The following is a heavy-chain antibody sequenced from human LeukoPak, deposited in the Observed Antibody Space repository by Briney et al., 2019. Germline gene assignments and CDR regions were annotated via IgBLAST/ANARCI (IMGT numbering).Heavy chain of an antibody. CDR3: ARAPYTSGWYRGDNDY. CDR1: GFTFSSYS. V-gene: IGHV3-48*01. Sequence: GGSLRLSCAASGFTFSSYSMNWVRQAPGKGLEWVSYISGSSGTRYYADSVKGRFTISRDNAKNSLYLQMNSLRAEDTAVYYGARAPYTSGWYRGDNDYWGQGTLVTVSS. CDR2: ISGSSGTR. J-gene: IGHJ4*02. D-gene: IGHD6-19*01.